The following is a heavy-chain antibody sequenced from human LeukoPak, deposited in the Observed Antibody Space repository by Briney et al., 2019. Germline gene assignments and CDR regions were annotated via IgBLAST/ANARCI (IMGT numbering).Heavy chain of an antibody. Sequence: GGSLRLSCAASGLTFSSYAMHWVRQAPGKGLEWVAVISYDGSNKYYADSVKGRFTISRDNSKNTLYLQMNSLRAEDTAVYYCARDYYGSGSYPYYYYGMDVWGQGTTVTVSS. J-gene: IGHJ6*02. CDR1: GLTFSSYA. CDR3: ARDYYGSGSYPYYYYGMDV. V-gene: IGHV3-30*04. CDR2: ISYDGSNK. D-gene: IGHD3-10*01.